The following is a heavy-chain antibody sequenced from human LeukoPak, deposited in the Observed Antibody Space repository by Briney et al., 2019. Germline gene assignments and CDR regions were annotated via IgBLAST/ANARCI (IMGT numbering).Heavy chain of an antibody. J-gene: IGHJ3*01. Sequence: SETLSLTCTVSGGSISGSYWSWIRQPAGKGLEWIGRIYTSGSTNYNPSLKSRVTISVDTSKNQSSLKLSSVTAADTAVYYCARTPSYYDFWSGYGGWGQGTMVTVSS. CDR1: GGSISGSY. CDR2: IYTSGST. D-gene: IGHD3-3*01. CDR3: ARTPSYYDFWSGYGG. V-gene: IGHV4-4*07.